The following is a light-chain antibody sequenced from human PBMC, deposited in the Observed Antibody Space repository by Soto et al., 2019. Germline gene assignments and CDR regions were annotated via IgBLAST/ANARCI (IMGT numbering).Light chain of an antibody. CDR1: RSDVGGYNY. J-gene: IGLJ1*01. CDR3: CSYAGTPYV. V-gene: IGLV2-11*01. Sequence: QSALTQPRSVSASPGQSVTISCTGTRSDVGGYNYVSWYQHHPGKAPKLMIYGVSERPSGVPDRFSGSKSGNTASLTISGLQAEDEADYYCCSYAGTPYVFGTVTKVTV. CDR2: GVS.